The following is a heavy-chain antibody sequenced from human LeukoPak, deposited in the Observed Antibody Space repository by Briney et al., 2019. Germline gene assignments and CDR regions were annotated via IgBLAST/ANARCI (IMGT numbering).Heavy chain of an antibody. CDR2: ISYDGTKT. V-gene: IGHV3-30*04. D-gene: IGHD5/OR15-5a*01. CDR3: AREAKYPTSPTGVF. CDR1: GFIFSTYA. Sequence: PGGSLRLSCAASGFIFSTYAFHWVRQAPGKGLEWVALISYDGTKTDYADSVKGRFTISRDDSKNTVYLQINSLRSADTAVYYCAREAKYPTSPTGVFWGQGTLITVSS. J-gene: IGHJ4*02.